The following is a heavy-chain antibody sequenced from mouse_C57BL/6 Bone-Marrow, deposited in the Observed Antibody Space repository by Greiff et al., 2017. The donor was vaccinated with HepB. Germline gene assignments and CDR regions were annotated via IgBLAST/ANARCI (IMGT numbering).Heavy chain of an antibody. Sequence: EVKLMESGEGLVKPGGSLKLSCAASGFTFSSYAMSWVRQTPEKRLEWVAYISSCGDYIYYADTVKGRFTISRDNARNTLYLQMSSLKSEDTAMYYCTRGGYSRAMDCWGQGTSVSVSS. D-gene: IGHD2-5*01. CDR3: TRGGYSRAMDC. V-gene: IGHV5-9-1*02. CDR2: ISSCGDYI. CDR1: GFTFSSYA. J-gene: IGHJ4*01.